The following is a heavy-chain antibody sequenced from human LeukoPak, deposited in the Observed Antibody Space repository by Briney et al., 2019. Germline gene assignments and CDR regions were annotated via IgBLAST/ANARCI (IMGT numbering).Heavy chain of an antibody. CDR3: ATSRGLAVAGTIY. CDR2: IWYDGSNK. V-gene: IGHV3-33*01. Sequence: GGSLRLSCAASGFTFSSYGMHWVRQAPGKGLEWVAVIWYDGSNKYYADSVKGRFTISRDNSKNTLYLQMNSLRAEDTAVYYCATSRGLAVAGTIYWGQGTLVTVSS. D-gene: IGHD6-19*01. J-gene: IGHJ4*02. CDR1: GFTFSSYG.